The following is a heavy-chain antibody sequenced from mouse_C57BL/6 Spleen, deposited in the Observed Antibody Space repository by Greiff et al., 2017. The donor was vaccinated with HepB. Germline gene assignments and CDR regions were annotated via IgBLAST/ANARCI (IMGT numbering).Heavy chain of an antibody. CDR2: ISYDGSN. CDR3: ARDGNSLFDY. D-gene: IGHD2-1*01. Sequence: EVQLQESGPGLVKPSQSLSLTCSVTGYSITSGYYWNWIRQFPGNKLEWMGYISYDGSNNYNPSLKNRISITRDTSKNQVFLKLNSVTTEDTATYYCARDGNSLFDYWGQGTTLTVSS. CDR1: GYSITSGYY. V-gene: IGHV3-6*01. J-gene: IGHJ2*01.